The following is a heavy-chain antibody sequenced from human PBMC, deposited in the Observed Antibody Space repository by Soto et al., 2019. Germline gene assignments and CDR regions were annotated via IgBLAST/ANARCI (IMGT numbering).Heavy chain of an antibody. CDR1: RGSINSYY. J-gene: IGHJ4*02. Sequence: PXXTLSLTCTVSRGSINSYYWSWIRQPPGNGLRWIXVIYYXGSTNYHPHLXXRVPISVXXYNNKFSLKLSSVTAAHTAVYYCARRWGAPFDYCGQGTLVTASS. CDR3: ARRWGAPFDY. CDR2: IYYXGST. D-gene: IGHD1-26*01. V-gene: IGHV4-59*08.